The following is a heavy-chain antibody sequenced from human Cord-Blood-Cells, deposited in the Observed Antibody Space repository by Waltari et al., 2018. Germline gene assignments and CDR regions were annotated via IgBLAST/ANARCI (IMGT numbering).Heavy chain of an antibody. J-gene: IGHJ3*02. CDR3: ARSKDGQWLVTHDAFDI. V-gene: IGHV1-2*04. Sequence: QVQLVQSGAEVKKPGASVKVSCKASGYTFTGYYMHWVRQAPGQGLEWMGWNNPNRGGTNYAQKFQGWVTMTRDTSSSTAYMELSRLRSDDTAVYYCARSKDGQWLVTHDAFDIWGQGTMVTVSS. D-gene: IGHD6-19*01. CDR1: GYTFTGYY. CDR2: NNPNRGGT.